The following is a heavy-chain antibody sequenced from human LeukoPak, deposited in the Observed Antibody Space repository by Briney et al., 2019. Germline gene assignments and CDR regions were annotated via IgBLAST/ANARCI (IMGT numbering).Heavy chain of an antibody. CDR2: INNVRSHI. V-gene: IGHV3-21*06. CDR3: AGDPTYYLRYGYFDS. D-gene: IGHD1-26*01. CDR1: GFNFNTYT. J-gene: IGHJ4*02. Sequence: GGSLRLSCAASGFNFNTYTMNWVRQAPGKGLEWVSSINNVRSHIYYADSVRGRFTISRDNANNVLYLQMNSLRAEDTAVYYCAGDPTYYLRYGYFDSWGQGTLVTVSS.